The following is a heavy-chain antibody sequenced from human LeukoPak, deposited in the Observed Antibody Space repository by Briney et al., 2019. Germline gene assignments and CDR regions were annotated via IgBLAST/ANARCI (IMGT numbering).Heavy chain of an antibody. CDR3: AREIDYDSTAYVY. J-gene: IGHJ4*02. V-gene: IGHV4-39*02. CDR2: IYYSGSS. CDR1: GVSISSSPYH. D-gene: IGHD3-22*01. Sequence: SETLSLTCSVSGVSISSSPYHWGWIRQPPGKGLEWFGSIYYSGSSYSNPSLQSRVTMSIDTAKNQFSLKLSSVTAADTAVYYCAREIDYDSTAYVYWGRGTLVTVSS.